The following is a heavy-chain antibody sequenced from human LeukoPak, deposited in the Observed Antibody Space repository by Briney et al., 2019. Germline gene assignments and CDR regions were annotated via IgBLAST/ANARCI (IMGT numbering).Heavy chain of an antibody. V-gene: IGHV3-21*04. Sequence: GGSLRLSCAASGFTFSSYSMNWVRQAPGKGLEWVSSISSSSSYIYYADSVKGRFTISRDNAKNSLYLQMNSLRPEDMALYYCARAAGGSSYLAFDYWGQGTLVTVSS. CDR2: ISSSSSYI. J-gene: IGHJ4*02. D-gene: IGHD6-13*01. CDR1: GFTFSSYS. CDR3: ARAAGGSSYLAFDY.